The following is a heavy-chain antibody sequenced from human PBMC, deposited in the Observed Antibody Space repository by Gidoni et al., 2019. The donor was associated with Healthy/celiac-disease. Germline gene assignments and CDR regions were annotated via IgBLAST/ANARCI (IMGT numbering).Heavy chain of an antibody. J-gene: IGHJ4*02. Sequence: EVQLVESGGGLVKPGGSLRLSCAASGFTFSSYSMNWVRQAPGKGLEWVSSISSSSSYIYYADSVKGRFTISRDNAKNSLYLQMNSLRAEDTAVYYCARDWAFGELPTFDYWGQGTLVTVSS. CDR2: ISSSSSYI. V-gene: IGHV3-21*01. CDR3: ARDWAFGELPTFDY. CDR1: GFTFSSYS. D-gene: IGHD3-10*01.